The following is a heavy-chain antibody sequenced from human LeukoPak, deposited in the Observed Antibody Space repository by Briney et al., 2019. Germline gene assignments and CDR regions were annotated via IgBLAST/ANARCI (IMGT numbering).Heavy chain of an antibody. CDR3: AKGRRGASYVHYFDS. Sequence: GRCLSLSCEVAGLIFNTYGMRSVRQAPGKGLELVAVIANDGGNKYYASSVRCRFTISRDNSNNTLYLQINSLSPEDTAVYYCAKGRRGASYVHYFDSWGQGALVTVSS. D-gene: IGHD5-18*01. V-gene: IGHV3-30*18. J-gene: IGHJ4*02. CDR2: IANDGGNK. CDR1: GLIFNTYG.